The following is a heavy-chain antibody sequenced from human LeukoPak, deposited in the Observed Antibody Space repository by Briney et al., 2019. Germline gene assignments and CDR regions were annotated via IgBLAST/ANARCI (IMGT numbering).Heavy chain of an antibody. CDR3: AKAIITTAVGLSDY. CDR2: ISSDESIK. Sequence: GGSLRLSCAASGFAFSSYGMHWVRQAPGKGLEWVAVISSDESIKYYAVSVKGRFTISRDSSKNTLYLQMNSLRAEDTAVYYCAKAIITTAVGLSDYWGQGTLVTVSS. V-gene: IGHV3-33*05. J-gene: IGHJ4*02. D-gene: IGHD3-22*01. CDR1: GFAFSSYG.